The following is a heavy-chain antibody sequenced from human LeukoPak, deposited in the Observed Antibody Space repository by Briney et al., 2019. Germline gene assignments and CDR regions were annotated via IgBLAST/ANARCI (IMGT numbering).Heavy chain of an antibody. V-gene: IGHV3-53*01. Sequence: GGSLRLSCAASGFTVSSNYMSWVRQAPGKGLEWVSVIYSSGSTYYTDSVKGRFTISRDNAKNSLYLQMNSLRAEDTAVYYCARYSGSYEVNYYYYYGMDVWGQGTTVTVSS. CDR3: ARYSGSYEVNYYYYYGMDV. J-gene: IGHJ6*02. CDR1: GFTVSSNY. D-gene: IGHD1-26*01. CDR2: IYSSGST.